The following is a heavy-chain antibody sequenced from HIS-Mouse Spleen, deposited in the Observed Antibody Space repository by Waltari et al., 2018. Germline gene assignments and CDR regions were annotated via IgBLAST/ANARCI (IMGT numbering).Heavy chain of an antibody. CDR1: GGSISSYY. Sequence: QVQLQESGPGLVKPSETLSLTCTVSGGSISSYYWSWIRQPAGEGLERIGRIYPSGSTKYNPSLQSRVTMSVDTSKNQFSLKLSSVTAADTAVYYCARDFHDFWSGYYGGDKKHDAFDIWGQGTMVTVSS. V-gene: IGHV4-4*07. CDR2: IYPSGST. CDR3: ARDFHDFWSGYYGGDKKHDAFDI. J-gene: IGHJ3*02. D-gene: IGHD3-3*01.